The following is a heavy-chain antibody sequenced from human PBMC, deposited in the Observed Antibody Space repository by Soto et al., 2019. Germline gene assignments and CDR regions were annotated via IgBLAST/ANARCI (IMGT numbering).Heavy chain of an antibody. CDR2: IIPMFGTA. V-gene: IGHV1-69*01. Sequence: QVQLVQSGAEVKKPGSSVKISCKASGGTFINHAFSWVRQAPGQGLEWMGGIIPMFGTADYSKKFQGRVTITADESTTTANMELSSLRSDDSAVYYCARDDATYCGGDCYRYFFYGLDVWGQGTTVTVSS. J-gene: IGHJ6*02. CDR1: GGTFINHA. D-gene: IGHD2-21*02. CDR3: ARDDATYCGGDCYRYFFYGLDV.